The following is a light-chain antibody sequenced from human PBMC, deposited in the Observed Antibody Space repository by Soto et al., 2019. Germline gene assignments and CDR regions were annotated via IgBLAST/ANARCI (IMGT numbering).Light chain of an antibody. J-gene: IGLJ2*01. CDR2: NND. CDR1: SSNIGRNY. Sequence: QSVLTQPPLAAGTAGQRVTISCSGSSSNIGRNYGNWYQQVPGAAPKLLIYNNDQRPSGVTDRFSGPKSGTSASLAISGLQAEDEADYYCAAWDDSLNDVVFGGGTKLTVL. CDR3: AAWDDSLNDVV. V-gene: IGLV1-44*01.